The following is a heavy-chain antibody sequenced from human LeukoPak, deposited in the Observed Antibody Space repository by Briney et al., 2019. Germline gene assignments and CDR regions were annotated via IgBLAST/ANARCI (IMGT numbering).Heavy chain of an antibody. J-gene: IGHJ4*02. V-gene: IGHV3-7*01. D-gene: IGHD3-22*01. CDR3: ARAMIVVATYYFDY. CDR1: GFTFSSYW. CDR2: MKQDGSTR. Sequence: GGSLRLSCAVSGFTFSSYWMAWVRQAPGKGLEWVANMKQDGSTRHYVDSVKGRFTISRDNAKNSLYLQMNSLRAEDTAIYYCARAMIVVATYYFDYWGQGTLVTVSS.